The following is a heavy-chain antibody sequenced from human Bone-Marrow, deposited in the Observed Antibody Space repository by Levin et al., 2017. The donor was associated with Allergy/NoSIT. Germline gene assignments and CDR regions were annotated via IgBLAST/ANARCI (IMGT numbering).Heavy chain of an antibody. J-gene: IGHJ4*02. D-gene: IGHD5-18*01. CDR3: ARDSGYNYGRTFDY. V-gene: IGHV4-30-4*01. CDR2: IFYSGST. CDR1: GGSISGGEYY. Sequence: KSSETLSLTCTVSGGSISGGEYYWSWIRQSPGKGLEWIGYIFYSGSTHYNPSLKSRVTISGDTSKNQFSLKLSSVTAADTAVYYCARDSGYNYGRTFDYWGQGTLVTVSS.